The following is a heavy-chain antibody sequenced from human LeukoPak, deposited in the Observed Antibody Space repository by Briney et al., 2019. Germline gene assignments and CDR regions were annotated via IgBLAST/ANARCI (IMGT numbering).Heavy chain of an antibody. CDR3: AREGATVDFDY. J-gene: IGHJ4*02. V-gene: IGHV3-21*01. D-gene: IGHD5-12*01. Sequence: GGSLRLSCAASGFTFSSYSMNWVRQAPGKGLEWVSSISSSSSYIYYADSVKGRFTISRDNSKNTLYLQMNSLRAEDTAVYYCAREGATVDFDYWGQRTLVTVSS. CDR2: ISSSSSYI. CDR1: GFTFSSYS.